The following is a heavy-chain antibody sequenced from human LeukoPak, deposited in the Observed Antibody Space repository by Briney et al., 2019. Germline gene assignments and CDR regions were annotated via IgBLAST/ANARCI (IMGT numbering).Heavy chain of an antibody. J-gene: IGHJ4*02. V-gene: IGHV3-23*01. CDR2: ISGSGDST. D-gene: IGHD1-26*01. Sequence: QTGGSLRLSCVASGFTLRSYVMNWVRQTPGKGLEWVSSISGSGDSTFYADSVKGRFTISRDNAKNTLNLQMNSLGVEDTAVYYCAKDHRVGATTRFDYWGQGTLVTVSS. CDR1: GFTLRSYV. CDR3: AKDHRVGATTRFDY.